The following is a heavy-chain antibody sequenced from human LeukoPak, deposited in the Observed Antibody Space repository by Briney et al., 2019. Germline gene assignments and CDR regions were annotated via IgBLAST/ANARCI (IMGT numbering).Heavy chain of an antibody. V-gene: IGHV1-2*02. D-gene: IGHD1-26*01. CDR3: ARGAGAIARAFDI. CDR1: GYTFTGYY. Sequence: ASVNVSCKASGYTFTGYYMHWVRQAPGQGLEWMGWINGNSGDTNYAQKFQGRVTMTRDTSISTAYLELSGLRSDDTAVYYCARGAGAIARAFDIWGQGTMVTVSS. J-gene: IGHJ3*02. CDR2: INGNSGDT.